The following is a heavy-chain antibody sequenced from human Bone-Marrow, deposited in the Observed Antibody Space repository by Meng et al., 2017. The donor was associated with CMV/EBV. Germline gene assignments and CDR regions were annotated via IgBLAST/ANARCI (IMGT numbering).Heavy chain of an antibody. V-gene: IGHV1-46*01. Sequence: SCKASGYTFTSYYMHWVRQAPGQGLEWMGIINPSGGSTSYAQKFQGRVTMTRDTSTSTVYMELSSLRSEDTAVYYCAFEEIAVAGGYWGQGTLVTVSS. J-gene: IGHJ4*02. CDR1: GYTFTSYY. CDR3: AFEEIAVAGGY. D-gene: IGHD6-19*01. CDR2: INPSGGST.